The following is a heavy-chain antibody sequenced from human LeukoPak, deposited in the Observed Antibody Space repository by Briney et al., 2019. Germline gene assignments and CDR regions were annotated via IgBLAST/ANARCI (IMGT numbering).Heavy chain of an antibody. CDR1: GGSISSYY. CDR2: IYYSGST. V-gene: IGHV4-59*01. D-gene: IGHD3-9*01. CDR3: ARAQLPYDILTGYYPPYMDV. Sequence: SETLSLTCTVSGGSISSYYWSWIRQPPGKGLEWIGYIYYSGSTNYNPSLRSRVTISVDTSKNQFSLKLSSVTAADTAVYYCARAQLPYDILTGYYPPYMDVWGKGTTVTVSS. J-gene: IGHJ6*03.